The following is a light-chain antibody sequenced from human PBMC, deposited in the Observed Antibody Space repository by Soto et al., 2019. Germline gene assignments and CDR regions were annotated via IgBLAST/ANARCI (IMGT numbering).Light chain of an antibody. Sequence: EIVMTQSPATLSVSPGERASLSCRSSLSVYSSLAWYQQKPGQAPGLLIYAASMRATGIPARFSGSGSGTEFSLTISNLQSEDSAVYYCQQYNNWPPFTFGQGTRLEIK. CDR1: LSVYSS. V-gene: IGKV3D-15*03. CDR3: QQYNNWPPFT. CDR2: AAS. J-gene: IGKJ5*01.